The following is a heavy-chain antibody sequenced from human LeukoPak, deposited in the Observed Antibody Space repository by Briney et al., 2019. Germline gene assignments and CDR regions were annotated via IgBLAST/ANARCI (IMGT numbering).Heavy chain of an antibody. CDR3: ARQAIYYYDSSGYYYNWFDP. D-gene: IGHD3-22*01. CDR1: GGSISSGGYY. Sequence: PSETLSLTCTVSGGSISSGGYYWGWIRQPPGKGLEWIGSIYYSGSTYYNPSLKSRVTISVDTSKNQFSLKLSSVTAADTAVYYCARQAIYYYDSSGYYYNWFDPWGQGTLVTVSS. J-gene: IGHJ5*02. V-gene: IGHV4-39*01. CDR2: IYYSGST.